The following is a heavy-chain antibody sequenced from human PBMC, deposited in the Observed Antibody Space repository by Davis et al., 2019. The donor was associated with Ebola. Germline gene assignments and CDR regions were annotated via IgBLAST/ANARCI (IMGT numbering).Heavy chain of an antibody. V-gene: IGHV4-39*07. Sequence: MPSETLSLTCTVSGGSISSSSYYWGWIRQPPGKGLEWIGSIYYSGSTNYNPSLKCRVTISVATSKNHFSLKLSSVTAADTAVYYCARSHYVWGSYRPYYFDYWGQGTLVTVSS. J-gene: IGHJ4*02. CDR2: IYYSGST. CDR3: ARSHYVWGSYRPYYFDY. CDR1: GGSISSSSYY. D-gene: IGHD3-16*02.